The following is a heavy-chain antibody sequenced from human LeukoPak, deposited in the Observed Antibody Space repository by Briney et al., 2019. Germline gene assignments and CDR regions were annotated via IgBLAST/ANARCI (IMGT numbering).Heavy chain of an antibody. V-gene: IGHV3-48*03. D-gene: IGHD6-19*01. Sequence: GGALRLSCAASGFTFSIYEMNWVRQAPGKGLEWVSYINTSGSIIHYADSVKGRFTISRDNAKNTLYLQMNSLRAEGTAVYYCTRTQYSSGWTFDYWGQGTLVTVSS. J-gene: IGHJ4*02. CDR2: INTSGSII. CDR3: TRTQYSSGWTFDY. CDR1: GFTFSIYE.